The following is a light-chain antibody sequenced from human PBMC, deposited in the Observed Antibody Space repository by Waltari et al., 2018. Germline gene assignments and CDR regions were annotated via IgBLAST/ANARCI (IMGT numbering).Light chain of an antibody. CDR2: DVS. Sequence: QSALTQPRSVSGSPGQSVTISCTGTSRDVGGYHYVSWFQQHPGKVPKLLIYDVSERPSCVPDRFSGSKSANTASLTISGLQTEDEADYYCCSFAGSYTFVFGTGTRVTVL. J-gene: IGLJ1*01. CDR1: SRDVGGYHY. V-gene: IGLV2-11*01. CDR3: CSFAGSYTFV.